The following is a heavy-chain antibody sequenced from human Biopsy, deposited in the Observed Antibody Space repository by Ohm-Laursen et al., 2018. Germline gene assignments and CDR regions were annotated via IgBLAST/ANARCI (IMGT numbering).Heavy chain of an antibody. CDR1: EFIFSRFW. Sequence: SLRLSCAASEFIFSRFWMYWVRQAPGKGLVWVSRITSDGSSTNYADAVKGRFTISRDNAKNTVFLQMNSLRAEDTAVYYCTRAEAGSGSLLYFDYWGQGTRVTVSS. J-gene: IGHJ4*02. CDR2: ITSDGSST. CDR3: TRAEAGSGSLLYFDY. V-gene: IGHV3-74*01. D-gene: IGHD3-10*01.